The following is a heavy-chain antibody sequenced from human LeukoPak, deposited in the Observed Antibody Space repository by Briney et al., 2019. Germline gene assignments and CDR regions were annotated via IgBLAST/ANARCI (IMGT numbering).Heavy chain of an antibody. CDR2: ISNSGGST. CDR3: AKGASGSGTSLYYFDY. J-gene: IGHJ4*02. V-gene: IGHV3-23*01. Sequence: GGSLRLSCAASGFTFSSYAMSWVRQAPGKGLEWVSVISNSGGSTFYADSVKGRFTISRDNSKNTLYLQMNSLRAEDTAVYYCAKGASGSGTSLYYFDYWGQGTLVTVSS. CDR1: GFTFSSYA. D-gene: IGHD3-10*01.